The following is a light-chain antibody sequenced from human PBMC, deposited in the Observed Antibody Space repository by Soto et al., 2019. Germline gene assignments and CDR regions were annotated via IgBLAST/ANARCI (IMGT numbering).Light chain of an antibody. CDR3: GTWDSSLGAHV. V-gene: IGLV1-51*02. Sequence: QSVLTKPPSVSTAPGQKVTVSCSGSSFNIGSNYVSWYQQVPGTAPKLLIYENDKRPSGIPDRFSGSKSGTSATLGVTGLQIGDEADYYCGTWDSSLGAHVFATGTKVTVL. CDR2: END. CDR1: SFNIGSNY. J-gene: IGLJ1*01.